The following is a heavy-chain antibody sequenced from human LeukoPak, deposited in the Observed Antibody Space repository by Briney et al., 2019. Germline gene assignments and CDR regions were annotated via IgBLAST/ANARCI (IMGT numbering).Heavy chain of an antibody. J-gene: IGHJ3*02. CDR1: GYSFTTYW. V-gene: IGHV5-51*01. CDR3: ARSTEQWLVPDAFDI. D-gene: IGHD6-19*01. CDR2: IYPGDSDT. Sequence: GGSLKISCKGSGYSFTTYWIGWVRQMPGKGLEWMGIIYPGDSDTRYSPSFQGQVTISADKSISTAYLQWSSLKASDTAMYYCARSTEQWLVPDAFDIWGQGTMVTVSS.